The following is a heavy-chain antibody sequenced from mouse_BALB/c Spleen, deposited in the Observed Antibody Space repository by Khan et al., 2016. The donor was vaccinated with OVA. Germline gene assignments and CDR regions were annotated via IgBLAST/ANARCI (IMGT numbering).Heavy chain of an antibody. J-gene: IGHJ3*01. CDR3: ARSTYRYAFVY. CDR2: IIYTGYT. V-gene: IGHV3-8*02. CDR1: GDSITTGY. Sequence: VQLKESGPSLVKPSQTLSLTCSVTGDSITTGYWNWIRKFPGTKLEYMGYIIYTGYTYYNPSLKSRISITRHTSNNQYYLQLNSVTDEDTATYYCARSTYRYAFVYWGQGTLVTVSA. D-gene: IGHD2-14*01.